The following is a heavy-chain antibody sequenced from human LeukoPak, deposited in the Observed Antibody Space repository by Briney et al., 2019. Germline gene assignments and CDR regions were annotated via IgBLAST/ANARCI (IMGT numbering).Heavy chain of an antibody. CDR1: GGSISSYY. CDR2: IYYSGST. V-gene: IGHV4-59*01. Sequence: SETLSLTCTVSGGSISSYYWSWIRQPPGKGLEWIGYIYYSGSTNHNPSLKSRVTISVDTSKNQFSLKLSSVTAADTAVYYCARDLDSSGWYYVDYWGQGTLVTVSS. D-gene: IGHD6-19*01. CDR3: ARDLDSSGWYYVDY. J-gene: IGHJ4*02.